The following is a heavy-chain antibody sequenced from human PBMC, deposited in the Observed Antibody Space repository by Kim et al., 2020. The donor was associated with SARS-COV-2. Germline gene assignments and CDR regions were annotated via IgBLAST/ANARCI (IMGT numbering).Heavy chain of an antibody. CDR1: GFTFSSYG. Sequence: GGSLRLSCAASGFTFSSYGMHWVRQAPGKGLEWVAVIWYDGSNKYYADSVKGRFTISRDNSKNTLYLQMNSLRAEDTAVYYCARENGAVVTAMYYYYGMDVWGQGTTVTVSS. D-gene: IGHD2-21*02. J-gene: IGHJ6*02. V-gene: IGHV3-33*01. CDR3: ARENGAVVTAMYYYYGMDV. CDR2: IWYDGSNK.